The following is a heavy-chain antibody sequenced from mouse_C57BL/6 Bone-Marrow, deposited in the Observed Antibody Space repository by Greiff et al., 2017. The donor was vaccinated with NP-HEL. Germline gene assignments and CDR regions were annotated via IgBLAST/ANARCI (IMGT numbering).Heavy chain of an antibody. CDR1: GFSLTSYG. CDR2: IWSGGST. CDR3: ASYYYGSRRYAMDY. V-gene: IGHV2-2*01. D-gene: IGHD1-1*01. Sequence: QVQLKESGPGLVQPSQSLSITCTVSGFSLTSYGVHSVRQSPGKGLEWLGVIWSGGSTDYNAAFISRLSISKDNSKSQVFFKMNSLQADDTAIYYGASYYYGSRRYAMDYWGQGTSVTVSS. J-gene: IGHJ4*01.